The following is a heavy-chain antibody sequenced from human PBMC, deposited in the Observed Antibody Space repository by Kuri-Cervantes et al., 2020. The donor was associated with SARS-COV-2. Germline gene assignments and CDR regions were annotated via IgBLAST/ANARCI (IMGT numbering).Heavy chain of an antibody. CDR3: ARAVGASDSF. V-gene: IGHV3-30-3*01. CDR2: TVYDGTTK. J-gene: IGHJ4*02. CDR1: GFIFKNYA. Sequence: GESLKISCAASGFIFKNYAMHWVRQAPGKGLEWVAVTVYDGTTKYYADSVKGRFTISRDNSEKMLYLQVSSLRAEDTALYYCARAVGASDSFWGQGTLVTVSS. D-gene: IGHD3-22*01.